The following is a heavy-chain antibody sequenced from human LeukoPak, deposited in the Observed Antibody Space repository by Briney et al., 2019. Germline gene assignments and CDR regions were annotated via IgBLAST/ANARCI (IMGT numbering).Heavy chain of an antibody. V-gene: IGHV3-7*01. J-gene: IGHJ4*02. D-gene: IGHD3-10*01. CDR2: MNLDGSEK. CDR1: GFTISLYW. Sequence: PGGSLRLSCAASGFTISLYWMSWVRQAPGKGLEWVANMNLDGSEKYYVDSVKGRFTVSRDNAKNSLYLQMNSLRAEDTAVYYCAKGHTATSGIYWGQGTLVTVSS. CDR3: AKGHTATSGIY.